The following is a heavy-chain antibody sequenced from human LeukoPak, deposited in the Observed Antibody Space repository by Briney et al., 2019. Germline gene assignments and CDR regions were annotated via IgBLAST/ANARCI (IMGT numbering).Heavy chain of an antibody. D-gene: IGHD6-13*01. V-gene: IGHV3-53*01. CDR1: GSTVSNNF. J-gene: IGHJ5*02. CDR3: ARKSLGIAAAGTFFGS. CDR2: IYSGGGT. Sequence: PGGSLRLSCAASGSTVSNNFVTWVRQAPGKGLEWVSIIYSGGGTDYADSVKGRFTISRDNSKNTVYLQMNSLRAEDTAVYHCARKSLGIAAAGTFFGSWGQGTLVTVSS.